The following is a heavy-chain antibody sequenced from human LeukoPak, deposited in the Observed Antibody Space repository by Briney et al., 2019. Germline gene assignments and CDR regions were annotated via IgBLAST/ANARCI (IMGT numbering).Heavy chain of an antibody. CDR1: GGSISSYH. J-gene: IGHJ4*02. CDR2: IYYSGST. D-gene: IGHD2-2*02. Sequence: PSETLSLTCTVSGGSISSYHWSWIRQPPGKGLEWIGYIYYSGSTNYNPSLKGRVTMSVDTSKNQFSLKLSSVTAADTAVYYCARHAYCSSSSCYTNLLDYWGQGTLVTVSS. CDR3: ARHAYCSSSSCYTNLLDY. V-gene: IGHV4-59*08.